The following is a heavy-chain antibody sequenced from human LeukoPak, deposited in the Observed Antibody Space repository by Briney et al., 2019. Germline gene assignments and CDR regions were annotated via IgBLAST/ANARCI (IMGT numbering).Heavy chain of an antibody. CDR2: ISAYNGNT. CDR1: GYTFTSYG. J-gene: IGHJ5*02. CDR3: ARDQQGEDIVVVPAAENWFDP. Sequence: ASVKVSCKASGYTFTSYGISWVRQAPGQGLEWMGWISAYNGNTNYAQKLQGRVTMTTDTSTSTAYMEPRSLRSDDTAVYYCARDQQGEDIVVVPAAENWFDPWGQGTLVTVSS. D-gene: IGHD2-2*01. V-gene: IGHV1-18*01.